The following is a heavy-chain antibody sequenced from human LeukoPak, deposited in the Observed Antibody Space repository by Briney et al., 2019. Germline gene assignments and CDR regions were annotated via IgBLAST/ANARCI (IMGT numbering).Heavy chain of an antibody. Sequence: SVKASCKASGGTFSSYAISWVRQAPGQGLEWMGRVIPIFGTANYAQKFQGRVTITTDESTSTAYMELSSLRAEGTAVYYSARERDGYNSGVDYWGQGTLVTVSS. V-gene: IGHV1-69*05. CDR3: ARERDGYNSGVDY. D-gene: IGHD5-24*01. CDR1: GGTFSSYA. J-gene: IGHJ4*02. CDR2: VIPIFGTA.